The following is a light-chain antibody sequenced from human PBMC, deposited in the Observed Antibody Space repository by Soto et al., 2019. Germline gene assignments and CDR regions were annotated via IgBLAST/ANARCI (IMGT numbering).Light chain of an antibody. CDR1: QGIRNY. CDR3: QQYYSLPYT. CDR2: AAF. Sequence: DIQMTQSPSSLSASVGDRVTITCRASQGIRNYLAWFQQKPGKAPKSLIFAAFTLQNGVPSKFSGSGSGTDFNLTISSLQPEDSATYFCQQYYSLPYTFGQGTKLEIK. V-gene: IGKV1-16*02. J-gene: IGKJ2*01.